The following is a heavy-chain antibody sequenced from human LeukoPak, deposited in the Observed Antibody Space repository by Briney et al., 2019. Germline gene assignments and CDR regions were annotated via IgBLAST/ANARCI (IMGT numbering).Heavy chain of an antibody. Sequence: SETLSLTCTVSGGSISSGSYYWSWIRQPAGKGLEWIGRMYTSGSTNYNPSLKSRVTISVDTSKNQFSLKLSSVTAADTAVYYCARPGFLGGSDAFDIWGQGTMVTVSS. CDR3: ARPGFLGGSDAFDI. J-gene: IGHJ3*02. V-gene: IGHV4-61*02. CDR1: GGSISSGSYY. D-gene: IGHD3-16*01. CDR2: MYTSGST.